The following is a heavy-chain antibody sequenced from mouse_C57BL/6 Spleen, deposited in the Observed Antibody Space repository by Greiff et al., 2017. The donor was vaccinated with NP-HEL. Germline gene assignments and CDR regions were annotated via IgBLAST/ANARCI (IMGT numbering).Heavy chain of an antibody. CDR2: IWSGGST. D-gene: IGHD6-1*01. J-gene: IGHJ3*01. V-gene: IGHV2-2*01. Sequence: VQLQQSGPGLVQPSQSLSITCTVSGFSLTSYGVHWVRQSPGTGLEWLGVIWSGGSTDYNAAFISRLSISKDNSKSQVFFKMNSLQADDTAIYYCARGASLAWFAYWGQGTLVTVSA. CDR3: ARGASLAWFAY. CDR1: GFSLTSYG.